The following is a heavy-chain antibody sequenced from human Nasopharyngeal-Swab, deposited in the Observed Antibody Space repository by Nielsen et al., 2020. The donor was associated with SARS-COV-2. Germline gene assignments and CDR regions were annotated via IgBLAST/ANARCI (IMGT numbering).Heavy chain of an antibody. V-gene: IGHV1-18*01. Sequence: ASVQVSCKASGYIFTSYDISWVRQAHGQGLEWMGWIGAYNGNTNYAQKFQDRVTMTTDTSTSTVYMELRSLRSDDTAVYYCARWVEAATFFDTWGQGTMVTVSS. CDR1: GYIFTSYD. D-gene: IGHD6-13*01. CDR3: ARWVEAATFFDT. CDR2: IGAYNGNT. J-gene: IGHJ3*02.